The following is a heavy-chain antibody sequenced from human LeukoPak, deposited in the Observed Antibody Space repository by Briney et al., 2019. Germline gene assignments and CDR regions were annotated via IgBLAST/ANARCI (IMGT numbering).Heavy chain of an antibody. V-gene: IGHV4-39*07. CDR2: IFYSGST. J-gene: IGHJ3*02. Sequence: SETLSLTCTVSGGSISTSNYYWGWIRQPPGKGLEWIGNIFYSGSTYYSPSLKSRVTISLDTSRNQFSLRLNSVTAADTAVYYCARDRDIWGQGTMVTVSS. CDR3: ARDRDI. CDR1: GGSISTSNYY.